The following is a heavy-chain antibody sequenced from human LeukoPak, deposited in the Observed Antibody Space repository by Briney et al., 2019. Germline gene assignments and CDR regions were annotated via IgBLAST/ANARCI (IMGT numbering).Heavy chain of an antibody. D-gene: IGHD3-22*01. CDR2: ISGSGTST. J-gene: IGHJ4*02. V-gene: IGHV3-23*01. CDR1: GFTFSNFA. Sequence: GGSLRLSCAASGFTFSNFAMTWVRQAPGKGLEWVSAISGSGTSTYYADSVKGRFTISRDNSKNTLYLQMNSLRAEDTAVYYCATDLGLYYDSSGYYYYWGQGTLVTVSS. CDR3: ATDLGLYYDSSGYYYY.